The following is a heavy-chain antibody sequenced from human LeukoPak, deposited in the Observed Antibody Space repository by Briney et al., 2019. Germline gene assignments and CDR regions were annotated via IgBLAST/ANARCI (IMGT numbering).Heavy chain of an antibody. J-gene: IGHJ6*03. CDR2: INPNSGGT. V-gene: IGHV1-2*02. D-gene: IGHD3-22*01. CDR1: GYTFTGYY. CDR3: ARVNYDSSVYYYYYMDV. Sequence: ASVKVSCKASGYTFTGYYMHWVRQAPGQGLEWMGWINPNSGGTNYAQKFQGRVTMTRDTSISTAYMELSRLRSDDTAVYYCARVNYDSSVYYYYYMDVWGKGTTVTVSS.